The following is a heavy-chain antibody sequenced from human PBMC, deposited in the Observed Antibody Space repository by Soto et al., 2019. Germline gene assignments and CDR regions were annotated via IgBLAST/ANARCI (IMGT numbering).Heavy chain of an antibody. Sequence: GGSLRLSCATSGFTFNIYAMSWVRQAPGKGLEWVSSIGGGDETYYADSVKGRFTISRDDSKGMVFLQLTSLRAEDTAMYYCAKDRMEYNSVWDPFDIWGRGTMVTVSS. V-gene: IGHV3-23*01. CDR1: GFTFNIYA. J-gene: IGHJ3*02. D-gene: IGHD2-8*01. CDR2: IGGGDET. CDR3: AKDRMEYNSVWDPFDI.